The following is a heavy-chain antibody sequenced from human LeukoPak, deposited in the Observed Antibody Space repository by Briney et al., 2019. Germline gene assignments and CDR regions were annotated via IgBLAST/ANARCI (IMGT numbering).Heavy chain of an antibody. V-gene: IGHV4-61*02. CDR3: ARDPRIAAAGTSWFDP. CDR1: GGSISSGSYY. J-gene: IGHJ5*02. D-gene: IGHD6-13*01. Sequence: SETLSLTCTVSGGSISSGSYYWSWIRQPAGKGLEWIGCIYTSGSTNYNPSLKSRVTISVDTSKNQFSLKLSSVTAADTAVYYCARDPRIAAAGTSWFDPWGQGTLVTVSS. CDR2: IYTSGST.